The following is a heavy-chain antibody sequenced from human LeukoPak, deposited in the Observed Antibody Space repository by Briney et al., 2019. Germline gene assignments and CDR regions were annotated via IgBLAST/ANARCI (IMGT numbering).Heavy chain of an antibody. V-gene: IGHV4-4*07. J-gene: IGHJ2*01. Sequence: SETLSLTCTVSGGSISSYYWSWIRQPAGKGLEWIGRIYTSGSTNYNPSLKSRVTMSVDTSKNQFSLKLSSVAAADTAVYYCARVVVNTQFRYFDLWGRGTLVNVSS. CDR1: GGSISSYY. CDR3: ARVVVNTQFRYFDL. D-gene: IGHD2-15*01. CDR2: IYTSGST.